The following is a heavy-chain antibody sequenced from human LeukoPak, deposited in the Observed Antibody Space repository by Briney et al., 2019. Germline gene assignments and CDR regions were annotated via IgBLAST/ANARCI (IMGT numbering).Heavy chain of an antibody. CDR3: ARGPGSGSYSGYLNY. CDR2: IWYDGSNK. Sequence: GGSLRLSCAASGFTFSSYSMHWVRQAPGKGLEWVAVIWYDGSNKYYADSVKGRFTISRDNSKNTLYLQMNSLRAEDTAVYYCARGPGSGSYSGYLNYWGQGTLVTVSS. J-gene: IGHJ4*02. CDR1: GFTFSSYS. V-gene: IGHV3-33*01. D-gene: IGHD1-26*01.